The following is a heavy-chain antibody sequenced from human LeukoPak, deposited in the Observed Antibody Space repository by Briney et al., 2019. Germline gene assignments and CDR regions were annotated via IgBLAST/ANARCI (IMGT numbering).Heavy chain of an antibody. D-gene: IGHD2-2*01. CDR1: GVSVSSNSAA. CDR2: TYYRSRWYN. Sequence: SQTPSLTCALSGVSVSSNSAASNWIRQSPSRGLEWLGRTYYRSRWYNDYAVSVKSRIIINADTSKNQFSLMLNSVTPDDTAVYYCAGHTTSSHYNFDIWGQGTMVTVSS. V-gene: IGHV6-1*01. CDR3: AGHTTSSHYNFDI. J-gene: IGHJ3*02.